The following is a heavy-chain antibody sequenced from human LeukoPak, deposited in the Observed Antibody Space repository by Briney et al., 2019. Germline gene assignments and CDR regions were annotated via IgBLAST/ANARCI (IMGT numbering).Heavy chain of an antibody. V-gene: IGHV4-31*03. CDR2: IYHSGST. CDR1: GGSISSGSHY. Sequence: SQTLSLTCTVSGGSISSGSHYWRWIRQHPGKGLEWIGYIYHSGSTFYDPSLKSRFTISVDTSKNQFSLKLSSVTAADTAVYYCARETANYFDYWGQGTLVTVSS. D-gene: IGHD2-21*02. J-gene: IGHJ4*02. CDR3: ARETANYFDY.